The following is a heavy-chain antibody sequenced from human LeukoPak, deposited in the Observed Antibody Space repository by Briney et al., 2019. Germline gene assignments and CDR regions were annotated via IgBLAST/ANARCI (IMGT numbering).Heavy chain of an antibody. Sequence: GGSLRLSCAASGFTFSDYYMSWIRQAPGKGLEWVSYISSSGSTIYYADSVKGRFTVSRDNAKISLYLQMNSLRAEDTAIYYCTRAFYSSSDYWGQGTLVAVSS. D-gene: IGHD6-6*01. CDR2: ISSSGSTI. CDR3: TRAFYSSSDY. J-gene: IGHJ4*02. CDR1: GFTFSDYY. V-gene: IGHV3-11*04.